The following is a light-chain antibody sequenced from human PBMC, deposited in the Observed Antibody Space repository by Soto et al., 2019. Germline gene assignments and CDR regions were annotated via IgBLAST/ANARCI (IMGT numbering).Light chain of an antibody. J-gene: IGLJ1*01. V-gene: IGLV2-11*01. CDR3: CSFAGNYMYV. CDR2: DVS. CDR1: SSDVGGYNY. Sequence: QSALTQPRSVSRSHGHSVTISSTGPSSDVGGYNYVSWYLQHPGKAPKVIIYDVSKQPSVVPDRFSGSKSGNTASLTISGLQSEDEADYYCCSFAGNYMYVFGAGTKVTVL.